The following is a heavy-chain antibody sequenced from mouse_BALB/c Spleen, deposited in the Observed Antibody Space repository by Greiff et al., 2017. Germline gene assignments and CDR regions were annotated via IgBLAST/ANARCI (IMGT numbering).Heavy chain of an antibody. D-gene: IGHD2-1*01. CDR3: ARGDYGNYDY. Sequence: EVKVVESGGGLVKPGGSLKLSCAASGFTFSDYYMYWVRQTPEKRLEWVATISDGGSYTYYPDSVKGRFTISRDNAKNNLYLQMSSLKSEDTAMYYCARGDYGNYDYWGQGTTLTVSS. CDR2: ISDGGSYT. J-gene: IGHJ2*01. V-gene: IGHV5-4*02. CDR1: GFTFSDYY.